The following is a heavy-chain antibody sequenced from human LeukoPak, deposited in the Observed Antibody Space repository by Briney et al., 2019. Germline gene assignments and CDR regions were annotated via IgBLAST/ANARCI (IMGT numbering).Heavy chain of an antibody. Sequence: PSHTLSLTCPVSAGSISTSYWGSIRQPPGKWLEWHLDINLNGRTNYNPSLRTGFTTSVDTSKNQFSLKLSSVTAADTAVYYCARRGTGILNFDYWGQGTLVTVSS. CDR3: ARRGTGILNFDY. CDR1: AGSISTSY. D-gene: IGHD1-1*01. CDR2: INLNGRT. J-gene: IGHJ4*02. V-gene: IGHV4-34*01.